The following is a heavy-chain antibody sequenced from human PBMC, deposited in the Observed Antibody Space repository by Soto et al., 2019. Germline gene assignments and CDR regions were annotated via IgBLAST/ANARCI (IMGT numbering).Heavy chain of an antibody. D-gene: IGHD3-10*01. CDR2: IYYRGTT. Sequence: PSEILSLTCNVSGASIDSVDYYWHWIRQPPGKGLEWIGFIYYRGTTFYNPSLKSRSTISVDTSRGQFSLKLTSVTAADTAFYYCAVRGVLTTFDYRAQRALDTGSS. CDR1: GASIDSVDYY. V-gene: IGHV4-30-4*01. J-gene: IGHJ4*02. CDR3: AVRGVLTTFDY.